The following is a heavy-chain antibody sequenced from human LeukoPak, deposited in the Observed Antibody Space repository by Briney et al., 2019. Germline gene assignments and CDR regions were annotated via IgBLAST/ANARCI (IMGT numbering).Heavy chain of an antibody. V-gene: IGHV3-66*01. D-gene: IGHD3-22*01. J-gene: IGHJ4*02. CDR1: GFTFSSYA. CDR2: IYSDGRT. Sequence: GGSLRLSCAASGFTFSSYAMSWVRQAPGKGLEWVSVIYSDGRTFYADSVKGRFTISRDTSKNTLYLQMNSLRAEDTAVYYCARESNSGYYLSYWGQGTLVTVSP. CDR3: ARESNSGYYLSY.